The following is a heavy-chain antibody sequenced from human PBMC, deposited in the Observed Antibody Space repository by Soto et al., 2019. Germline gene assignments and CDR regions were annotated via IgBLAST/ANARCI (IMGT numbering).Heavy chain of an antibody. J-gene: IGHJ4*02. V-gene: IGHV4-30-2*01. CDR1: GGSISSGGYS. Sequence: QLQLQESGSGLVKPSQTLSLTCAVSGGSISSGGYSWSWIRQPPGKGLEWIGYIYHSGSTYYNPSLKRRVTTSVDRPKNQVSLKLSSVTAADTAVYYCARAMTTVTTLDYWGQGTLVTVSS. CDR2: IYHSGST. D-gene: IGHD4-4*01. CDR3: ARAMTTVTTLDY.